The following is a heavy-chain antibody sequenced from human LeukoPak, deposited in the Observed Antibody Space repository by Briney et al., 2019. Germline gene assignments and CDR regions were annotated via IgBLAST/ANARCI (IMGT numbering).Heavy chain of an antibody. J-gene: IGHJ5*02. CDR1: GGSISSYY. V-gene: IGHV4-59*01. D-gene: IGHD2-21*02. CDR3: ATNAGEGDYWIDP. CDR2: IYYTGST. Sequence: SETLSLICTVSGGSISSYYWSWIRQRPGEGLEWIGYIYYTGSTNYNPSLQSRVAISVDTSKNRFSLNLSSVTAADTAVYYCATNAGEGDYWIDPWGQGTLVTVSS.